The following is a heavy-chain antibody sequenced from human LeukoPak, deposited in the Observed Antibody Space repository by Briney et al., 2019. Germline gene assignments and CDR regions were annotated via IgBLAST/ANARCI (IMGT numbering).Heavy chain of an antibody. V-gene: IGHV1-18*01. Sequence: ASVKVSYKASGYTFTSYGISWVRQAPGQGLEWMGWISAYNGNTNYAQKLQGRVTMTTDTSTSTAYMELRSLRSDDTAVYYCARYTYYYGSGSYWVAFDIWGQGTMVTVSS. CDR2: ISAYNGNT. D-gene: IGHD3-10*01. CDR1: GYTFTSYG. J-gene: IGHJ3*02. CDR3: ARYTYYYGSGSYWVAFDI.